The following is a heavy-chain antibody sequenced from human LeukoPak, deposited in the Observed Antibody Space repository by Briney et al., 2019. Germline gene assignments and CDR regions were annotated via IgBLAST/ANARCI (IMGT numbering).Heavy chain of an antibody. CDR1: GGSVTSGSYY. V-gene: IGHV4-61*01. Sequence: SETLSLTCTVSGGSVTSGSYYWSWIRQPPGRGLEYTGCFYYRGSTKYNPSLKSRVAISVDTSKNQFSLRLSSVTAADTAVYYCARGGLQLPDHWGQGTLVTVSS. CDR2: FYYRGST. J-gene: IGHJ4*02. D-gene: IGHD1-1*01. CDR3: ARGGLQLPDH.